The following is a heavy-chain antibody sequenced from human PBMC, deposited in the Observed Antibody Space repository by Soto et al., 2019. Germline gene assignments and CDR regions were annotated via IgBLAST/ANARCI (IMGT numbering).Heavy chain of an antibody. Sequence: EVQVVESGGGLVQPGGSLRLSCAASGFTFSSNSMNWVRQAPGKGLEWISYISSSSSTIYADSVKGRFTISRDNAKNSLYLQMNSLRDEYTAVYYCVRVIWSGHLTSDLWGQGTLVTVSS. CDR3: VRVIWSGHLTSDL. J-gene: IGHJ5*02. D-gene: IGHD3-3*01. CDR2: ISSSSSTI. V-gene: IGHV3-48*02. CDR1: GFTFSSNS.